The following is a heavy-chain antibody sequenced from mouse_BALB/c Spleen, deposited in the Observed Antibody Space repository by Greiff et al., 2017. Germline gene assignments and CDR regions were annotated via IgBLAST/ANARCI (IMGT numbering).Heavy chain of an antibody. Sequence: LQQSGAELVRPGVSVKISCKGSGYTFTDYAMHWVKQSHAKSLEWIGVISTYYGDASYNQKFKGKATMTVDKSSSTAYMELARLTSEDSAIYYCARGNYYGSRAMDYWGQGTSVTVSS. CDR1: GYTFTDYA. D-gene: IGHD1-1*01. V-gene: IGHV1S137*01. CDR2: ISTYYGDA. J-gene: IGHJ4*01. CDR3: ARGNYYGSRAMDY.